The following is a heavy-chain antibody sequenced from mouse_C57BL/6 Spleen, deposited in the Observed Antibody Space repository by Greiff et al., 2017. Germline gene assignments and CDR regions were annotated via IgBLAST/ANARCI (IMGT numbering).Heavy chain of an antibody. Sequence: EVQLQQSGPELVKPGASVKMSCKASGYTFTDYNMHWVKQSHGKSLEWIGYINPNNGGTSYNQKFKGKATLTVNKSSSTAYMELRSLTSEDSAVYYCARDGIRRGYYFDYWGQGTTLTVSS. D-gene: IGHD2-12*01. CDR1: GYTFTDYN. CDR2: INPNNGGT. V-gene: IGHV1-22*01. CDR3: ARDGIRRGYYFDY. J-gene: IGHJ2*01.